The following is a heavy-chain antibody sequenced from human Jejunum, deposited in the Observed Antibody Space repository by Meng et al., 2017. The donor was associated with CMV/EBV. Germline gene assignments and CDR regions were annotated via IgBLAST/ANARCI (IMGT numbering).Heavy chain of an antibody. CDR1: GSLRKDY. J-gene: IGHJ5*02. CDR2: IIYSGYT. CDR3: ARVNYSGSGSYFNWFDP. D-gene: IGHD3-10*01. V-gene: IGHV4-59*01. Sequence: GSLRKDYESGIPQTPGNGLEWIGYIIYSGYTNDNPSLQSRVTMSVDTSKNQFSLRLSSVTAADTAVYYCARVNYSGSGSYFNWFDPWGQGTLVTVSS.